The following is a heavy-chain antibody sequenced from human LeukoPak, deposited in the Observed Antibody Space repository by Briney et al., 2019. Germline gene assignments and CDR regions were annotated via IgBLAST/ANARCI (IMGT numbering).Heavy chain of an antibody. V-gene: IGHV3-21*01. CDR1: GFTFSNYY. D-gene: IGHD5-12*01. CDR2: ISSSSSYI. CDR3: ARGEEHATIIALYS. J-gene: IGHJ4*02. Sequence: PGGSLRLSCAASGFTFSNYYMHWVRQAPGKGLEWVSAISSSSSYIYYADSIKGRFTISRDNAENSLYLQINSLRAVDTAVYVCARGEEHATIIALYSWRQGDLFTAS.